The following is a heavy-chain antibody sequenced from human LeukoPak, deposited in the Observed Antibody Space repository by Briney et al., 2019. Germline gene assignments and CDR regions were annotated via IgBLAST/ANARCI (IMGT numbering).Heavy chain of an antibody. CDR2: VYYSGST. D-gene: IGHD1-26*01. CDR3: AGGSAGVGSINY. Sequence: PSETLSLTCSVSGGSISGYYWSWTRQPPGKGLEWIGYVYYSGSTSYNPSLRGRVTISIDTSKNQFSLKLNSVTAADTAVYYCAGGSAGVGSINYWGQGSLVTVSS. J-gene: IGHJ4*02. V-gene: IGHV4-59*01. CDR1: GGSISGYY.